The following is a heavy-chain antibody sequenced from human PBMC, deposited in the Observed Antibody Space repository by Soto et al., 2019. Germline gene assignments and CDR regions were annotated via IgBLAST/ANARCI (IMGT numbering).Heavy chain of an antibody. D-gene: IGHD3-22*01. Sequence: ASVKVSCKASGYTFTSYGIHWVRQAPGQRLEWTGWINAGNGNTKYSEKFQGRVTITRDTSASTAYLELSGLRSEDTAVYYCARDPNDSSAYYQLYYYGMDVWGQGTPVTVSS. CDR1: GYTFTSYG. V-gene: IGHV1-3*01. J-gene: IGHJ6*02. CDR3: ARDPNDSSAYYQLYYYGMDV. CDR2: INAGNGNT.